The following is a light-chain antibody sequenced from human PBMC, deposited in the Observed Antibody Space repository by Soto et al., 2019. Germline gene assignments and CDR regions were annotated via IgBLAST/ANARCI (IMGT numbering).Light chain of an antibody. CDR2: GAS. CDR1: QSVSSSY. Sequence: EIVLTQSPGTLSLSPGERATLSCRASQSVSSSYLAWYQQKPGQAPRLLIYGASSRATGIPDRFSGSGSGTDFTLTISSLQSEDFAIYYCQQYKSWPITFGQGTRLEI. CDR3: QQYKSWPIT. V-gene: IGKV3-20*01. J-gene: IGKJ5*01.